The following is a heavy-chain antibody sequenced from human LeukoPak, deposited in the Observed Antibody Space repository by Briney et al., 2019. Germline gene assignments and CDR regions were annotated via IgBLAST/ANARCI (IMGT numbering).Heavy chain of an antibody. CDR2: ISYDGTYK. V-gene: IGHV3-30*03. D-gene: IGHD6-19*01. J-gene: IGHJ6*02. CDR1: GFGFSYYY. Sequence: PGKSLRLSCAASGFGFSYYYMHWVRQAPGKGLQWVAVISYDGTYKYYEDSVKGRFTMSRDNSKNTLYLQMNSLRLEDTALYYCARDGNSGWYTGENYYYYGMDVWGQGTTVTVSS. CDR3: ARDGNSGWYTGENYYYYGMDV.